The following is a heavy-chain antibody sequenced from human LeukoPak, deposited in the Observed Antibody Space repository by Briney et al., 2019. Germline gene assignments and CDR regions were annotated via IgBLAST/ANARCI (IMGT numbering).Heavy chain of an antibody. CDR1: GGSLSGYY. V-gene: IGHV4-34*01. Sequence: SETLSLTCAVYGGSLSGYYWTWIRQPPGKGLEWIGEINHSGSTNYNPSLKSRVTISVDTSKNQFSLNLSSVTAADTAVYYCARGPPLNPGDYDSTGYYYFDYWGQGTLVTVSS. CDR2: INHSGST. CDR3: ARGPPLNPGDYDSTGYYYFDY. J-gene: IGHJ4*02. D-gene: IGHD3-22*01.